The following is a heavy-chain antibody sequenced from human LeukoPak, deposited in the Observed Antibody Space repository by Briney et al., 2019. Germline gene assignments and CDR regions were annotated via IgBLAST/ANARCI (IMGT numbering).Heavy chain of an antibody. Sequence: PGGSLRLSCAASGFTVSSNFMSWVRQAPGKGLGWVSILYSDGTTYYADSVKGRFSISRDNSKNTLYLQMNNLRAEDTAIYYCARGLNTVTQIMTYWGQGTLVTVSS. CDR2: LYSDGTT. V-gene: IGHV3-66*02. J-gene: IGHJ4*02. CDR3: ARGLNTVTQIMTY. D-gene: IGHD4-17*01. CDR1: GFTVSSNF.